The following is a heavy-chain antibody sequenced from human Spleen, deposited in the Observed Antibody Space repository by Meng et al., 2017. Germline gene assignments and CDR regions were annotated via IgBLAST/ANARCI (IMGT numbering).Heavy chain of an antibody. CDR3: ARGLLGFAGVIAADP. Sequence: QVQVVQSGAEVKRPGASVKVSCKASHYTFTGYGVSWFRQAPGQGLEWVGWINPNSGDTNYAQKFQGWVTMTRDTSIDTAYMELGRLKSDDTAVYYCARGLLGFAGVIAADPWGQGTLVTVSS. D-gene: IGHD3-16*02. CDR1: HYTFTGYG. CDR2: INPNSGDT. V-gene: IGHV1-2*04. J-gene: IGHJ5*02.